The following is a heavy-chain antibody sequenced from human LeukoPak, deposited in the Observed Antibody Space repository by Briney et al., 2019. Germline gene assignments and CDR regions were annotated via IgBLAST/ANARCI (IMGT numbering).Heavy chain of an antibody. J-gene: IGHJ4*02. CDR1: GFTFSSYA. CDR2: ISNNGGST. Sequence: GGSLRLSCAASGFTFSSYAMHWVRQAPGKGLEYASAISNNGGSTYYANSVKGRFTISRDNSRNTLYLQMGSLRAEDMAVYFCARGDGYLDCWGQGTLVTVSS. V-gene: IGHV3-64*01. D-gene: IGHD5-24*01. CDR3: ARGDGYLDC.